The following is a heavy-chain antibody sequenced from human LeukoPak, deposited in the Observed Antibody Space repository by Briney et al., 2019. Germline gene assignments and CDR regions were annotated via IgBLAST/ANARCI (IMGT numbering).Heavy chain of an antibody. CDR3: ARENGGVTGNFDY. CDR1: GGSISSSSYH. D-gene: IGHD3-16*01. Sequence: SETMSLTCTVSGGSISSSSYHWGWIRQPPGTGLEWIGTIYYSGSTYYNPSLKSRVTMSLDTSKNQFSLKLSSVTAADTAVYYCARENGGVTGNFDYWGQGTLVTVSS. J-gene: IGHJ4*02. V-gene: IGHV4-39*07. CDR2: IYYSGST.